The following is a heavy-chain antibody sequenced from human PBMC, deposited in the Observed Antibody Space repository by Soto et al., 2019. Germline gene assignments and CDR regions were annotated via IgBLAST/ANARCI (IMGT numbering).Heavy chain of an antibody. Sequence: PSETLSLTCTVSGGSISSSSYYWGWIRQPPGKGLEWIGSIYYSGSTYYNPSLKSRVTISVDTSKNQFSLKLSSVTAADTAVYYCARRWVSWELGYNWFDPWGQGTLVTVSS. V-gene: IGHV4-39*01. CDR2: IYYSGST. J-gene: IGHJ5*02. CDR3: ARRWVSWELGYNWFDP. D-gene: IGHD1-26*01. CDR1: GGSISSSSYY.